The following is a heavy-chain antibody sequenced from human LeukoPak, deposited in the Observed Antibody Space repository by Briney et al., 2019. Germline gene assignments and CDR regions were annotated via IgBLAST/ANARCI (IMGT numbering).Heavy chain of an antibody. CDR2: ISGSGGSS. J-gene: IGHJ5*02. Sequence: GGSLRLSCAASGFTFRSHAMTWVRQVPGKGLEWVSSISGSGGSSYYADSVKGRFTISRDNSNNTVHLQMNSLRVDDAAVYFCAKGRGSRAYTCFDPWGQGTLVTVSS. CDR3: AKGRGSRAYTCFDP. V-gene: IGHV3-23*01. CDR1: GFTFRSHA. D-gene: IGHD6-13*01.